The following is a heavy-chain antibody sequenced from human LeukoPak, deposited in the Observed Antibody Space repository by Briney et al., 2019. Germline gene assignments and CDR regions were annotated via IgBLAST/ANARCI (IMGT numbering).Heavy chain of an antibody. CDR1: GFTFSSYA. CDR2: ISYDGSNK. V-gene: IGHV3-30*18. D-gene: IGHD6-13*01. CDR3: AKSPLPSRRSSWYDHLDY. J-gene: IGHJ4*02. Sequence: GGSLRLSCAASGFTFSSYATSWVRQAPGKGLEWVAVISYDGSNKYYADSVKGRFTISRDNSKNTLYLQMNSLRAEDTAVYYCAKSPLPSRRSSWYDHLDYWGQGTLVTVSS.